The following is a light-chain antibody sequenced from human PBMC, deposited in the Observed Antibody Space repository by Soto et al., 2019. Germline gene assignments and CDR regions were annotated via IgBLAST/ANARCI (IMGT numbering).Light chain of an antibody. Sequence: QSALTQPASVSGSPGQPITISCTGTSSDVGAYNYVSWYQQHPGKVPNLIIYDVINRPSGVSSRFSGSKSVNTASLTISGLQAEDEADYYCTSYTSSVTLVFGGGTKVTVL. CDR1: SSDVGAYNY. V-gene: IGLV2-14*01. CDR3: TSYTSSVTLV. J-gene: IGLJ3*02. CDR2: DVI.